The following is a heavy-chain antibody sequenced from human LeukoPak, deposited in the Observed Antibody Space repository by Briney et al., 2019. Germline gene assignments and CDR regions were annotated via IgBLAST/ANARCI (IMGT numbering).Heavy chain of an antibody. D-gene: IGHD6-19*01. CDR2: INSDGSST. J-gene: IGHJ4*02. CDR1: GFTFSSYW. Sequence: GGSLRLSCAASGFTFSSYWMHWVRQAPGKGLVWVSRINSDGSSTSYADSVEGRFTISRDNAKNTLYLQMNSLRAEDTAVYYCAREGSFGVAVAGTFDYWGQGTLVTVSS. CDR3: AREGSFGVAVAGTFDY. V-gene: IGHV3-74*01.